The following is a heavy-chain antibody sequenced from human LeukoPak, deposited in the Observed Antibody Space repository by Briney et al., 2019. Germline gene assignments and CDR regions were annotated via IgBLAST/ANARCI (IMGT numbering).Heavy chain of an antibody. CDR3: AKSQISGNPNLDS. D-gene: IGHD3-10*01. J-gene: IGHJ5*01. CDR1: GFTFSSYS. CDR2: ISSDSIYI. Sequence: PGGSLRLSCAASGFTFSSYSMNWVRQAPGKGLEWVSSISSDSIYIYYADSVKGRFTSSRDNAKNSLYLQMNSLSHEDTAFYYCAKSQISGNPNLDSWGQGTLVTVSS. V-gene: IGHV3-21*01.